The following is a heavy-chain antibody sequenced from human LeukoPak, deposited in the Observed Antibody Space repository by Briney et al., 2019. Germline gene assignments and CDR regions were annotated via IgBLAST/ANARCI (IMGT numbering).Heavy chain of an antibody. Sequence: PGGSLRLSCAASGFTFSSYEMNWVRQAPGKGLEWVSYISSSGSTIYYADSVKGRFTISRDNAKNSLYLQMNSLRAEDTAVYYCATVTGYYNLDYWGHGTLVTVSS. CDR1: GFTFSSYE. D-gene: IGHD3-9*01. J-gene: IGHJ4*01. V-gene: IGHV3-48*03. CDR2: ISSSGSTI. CDR3: ATVTGYYNLDY.